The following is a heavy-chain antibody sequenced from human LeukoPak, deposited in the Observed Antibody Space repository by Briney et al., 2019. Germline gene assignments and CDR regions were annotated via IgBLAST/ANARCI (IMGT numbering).Heavy chain of an antibody. D-gene: IGHD1-26*01. V-gene: IGHV6-1*01. CDR2: TYYRSKWYN. J-gene: IGHJ4*02. Sequence: SQTLSLTCAISGDTVSNKRSAWNWIRQSPSRGLEWLGRTYYRSKWYNDYAVSVKSRITINPDTSKNQFSLQLNSVSPEDTAVYYCAKGWPRSGSYEDYWGQGTLVTVSS. CDR1: GDTVSNKRSA. CDR3: AKGWPRSGSYEDY.